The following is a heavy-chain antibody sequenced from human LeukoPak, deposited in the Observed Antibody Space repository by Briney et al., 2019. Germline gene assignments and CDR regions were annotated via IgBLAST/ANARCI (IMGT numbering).Heavy chain of an antibody. CDR2: IYYSGST. CDR1: GGSISSSSYY. CDR3: ARHYYDSSGSPHDAFDI. V-gene: IGHV4-39*01. J-gene: IGHJ3*02. D-gene: IGHD3-22*01. Sequence: TSETLSLTCTVSGGSISSSSYYWGWIRQPPGKGLEWIGSIYYSGSTYYNPSLKSRVTISVDTSKHQFSLKLSSVTAADTAVYYCARHYYDSSGSPHDAFDIWGQGTMVTVSS.